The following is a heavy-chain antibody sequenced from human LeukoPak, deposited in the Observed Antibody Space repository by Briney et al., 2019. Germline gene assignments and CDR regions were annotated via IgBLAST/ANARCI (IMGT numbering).Heavy chain of an antibody. V-gene: IGHV3-48*01. Sequence: GGSLRLSCAASGSTFSSYWMSWVRQAPGKGLEWVSYISSDSSTIFYADSVKGRFTISRDNSKNTLFLQMNSLRAEDTAVYYCAKNLYCGGGSCYPSALGMDVWGQGTTVTVSS. J-gene: IGHJ6*02. D-gene: IGHD2-15*01. CDR1: GSTFSSYW. CDR2: ISSDSSTI. CDR3: AKNLYCGGGSCYPSALGMDV.